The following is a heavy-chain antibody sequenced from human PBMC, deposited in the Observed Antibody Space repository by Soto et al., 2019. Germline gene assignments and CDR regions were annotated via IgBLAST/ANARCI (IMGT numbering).Heavy chain of an antibody. V-gene: IGHV4-61*01. CDR1: GGSVSNKTYY. D-gene: IGHD4-17*01. J-gene: IGHJ4*02. Sequence: SETLSLTCSVSGGSVSNKTYYWSWIRQPPGKRLEWIGYVYYSGTTNYNPSLKSRVTISVHLSKNQFSLRLSSVTTADTALYYCARTTAVPNTLRSRYFFDYWGQGTLVTVS. CDR3: ARTTAVPNTLRSRYFFDY. CDR2: VYYSGTT.